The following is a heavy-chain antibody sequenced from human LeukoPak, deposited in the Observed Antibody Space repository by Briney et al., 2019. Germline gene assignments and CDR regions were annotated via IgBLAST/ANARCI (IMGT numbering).Heavy chain of an antibody. CDR1: GGTFSSYA. Sequence: SVKVSCKASGGTFSSYAISLVRQAPGQGLEWMGGIIPIFGTANYAQKFQGRVTITTDESTSTAYMELSSLRSEDTAVYYCARSGTIVVNTPNWFDPWGQGNLVTVSS. CDR2: IIPIFGTA. CDR3: ARSGTIVVNTPNWFDP. V-gene: IGHV1-69*05. J-gene: IGHJ5*02. D-gene: IGHD3-22*01.